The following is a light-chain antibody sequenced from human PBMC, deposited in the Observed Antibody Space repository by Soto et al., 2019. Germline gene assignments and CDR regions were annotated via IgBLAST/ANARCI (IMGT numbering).Light chain of an antibody. Sequence: QSALTQPRSVSGSPGQSVTICCTGTSSDVGVYNYVSWYQQHPGKAPQLVIYDVIKRPSGVPYRFSGSKSGNTASLTISGLQAEDEADYYCCSYAGSSLWVFGGGTKVTVL. CDR2: DVI. J-gene: IGLJ3*02. CDR3: CSYAGSSLWV. CDR1: SSDVGVYNY. V-gene: IGLV2-11*01.